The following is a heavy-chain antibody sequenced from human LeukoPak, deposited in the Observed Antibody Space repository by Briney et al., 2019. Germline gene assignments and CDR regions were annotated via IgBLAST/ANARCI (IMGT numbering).Heavy chain of an antibody. V-gene: IGHV4-59*11. CDR3: ARGGGVTYYGSSGYLWYFDY. D-gene: IGHD3-22*01. CDR1: GGSISSHY. J-gene: IGHJ4*02. Sequence: SETLSLTCSVSGGSISSHYWSWIRQPPGKGLEWIGYIYYSGSTKFNPSLKSRVTVSIDTSKNQFSLKLSSVTAADTAVYYCARGGGVTYYGSSGYLWYFDYWGQGTLVTVSS. CDR2: IYYSGST.